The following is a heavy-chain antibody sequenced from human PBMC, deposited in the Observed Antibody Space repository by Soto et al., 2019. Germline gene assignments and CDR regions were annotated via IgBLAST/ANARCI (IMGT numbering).Heavy chain of an antibody. D-gene: IGHD6-19*01. CDR1: GFIFTKNA. CDR3: AGRTVASSWTLDI. CDR2: ISGSAGRT. J-gene: IGHJ3*02. Sequence: GVLRLSCAVSGFIFTKNAMSWVRQAPGKGLEWLSGISGSAGRTYYAGSVKGRFTISRDTSKNTVYLQMNSLRAEDTAIYYCAGRTVASSWTLDIWGQGTMVTVSS. V-gene: IGHV3-23*01.